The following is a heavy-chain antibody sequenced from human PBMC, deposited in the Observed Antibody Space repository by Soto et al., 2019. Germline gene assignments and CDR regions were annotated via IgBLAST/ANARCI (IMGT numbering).Heavy chain of an antibody. CDR3: ARSADRKVGAFDC. D-gene: IGHD1-26*01. CDR1: GFTVSSNY. J-gene: IGHJ4*02. Sequence: GGSLRLSCAASGFTVSSNYLSWVRQAPGKGLEWVSVLYSAGGTSYADSVKGRFTISRDNSNNTLYLQMDSLRAEDTAVYYCARSADRKVGAFDCWGQGTLVTVAP. V-gene: IGHV3-53*01. CDR2: LYSAGGT.